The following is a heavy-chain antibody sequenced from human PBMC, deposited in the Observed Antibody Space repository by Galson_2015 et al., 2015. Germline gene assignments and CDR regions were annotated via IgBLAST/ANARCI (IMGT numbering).Heavy chain of an antibody. CDR1: GFTFSSYA. CDR3: ARDSPNSGYDPDY. D-gene: IGHD5-12*01. CDR2: ISYDGNSK. Sequence: SLRLSCAASGFTFSSYAMHWVRQGPGKGLEWVALISYDGNSKYYADSVKGRITISRDNTKNTLYLQMNSLRSDDTAVYYCARDSPNSGYDPDYWGQGTLVTVSS. J-gene: IGHJ4*02. V-gene: IGHV3-30-3*01.